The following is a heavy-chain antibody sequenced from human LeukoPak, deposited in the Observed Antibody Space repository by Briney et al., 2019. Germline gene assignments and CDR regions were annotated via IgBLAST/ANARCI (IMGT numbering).Heavy chain of an antibody. D-gene: IGHD1-1*01. CDR1: GYSFTNYW. CDR3: ARRVHNTEGAFDY. J-gene: IGHJ4*02. Sequence: GESLKISCKASGYSFTNYWIGWVRQMPGKGLEWMGIIYPGDSDTRYSPSFQGQVTIAADKSISTAYLQWSSLKASDTAMYYCARRVHNTEGAFDYGGQGTLVTVSS. CDR2: IYPGDSDT. V-gene: IGHV5-51*01.